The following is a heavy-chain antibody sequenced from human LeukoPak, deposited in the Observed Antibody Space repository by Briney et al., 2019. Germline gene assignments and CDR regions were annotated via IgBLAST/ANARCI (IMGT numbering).Heavy chain of an antibody. CDR1: GGSIISGGYY. CDR3: ARSVYYYDSSGYPRAGFEQH. D-gene: IGHD3-22*01. CDR2: VYYSGTT. J-gene: IGHJ1*01. V-gene: IGHV4-31*03. Sequence: PSETLSLTCTVSGGSIISGGYYWSWIRQHPGKGLEWIGYVYYSGTTNYNPSLKSRVTISVDTSKNQFSLKLSSVTAADTAVYYCARSVYYYDSSGYPRAGFEQHWGQGTLVTVSS.